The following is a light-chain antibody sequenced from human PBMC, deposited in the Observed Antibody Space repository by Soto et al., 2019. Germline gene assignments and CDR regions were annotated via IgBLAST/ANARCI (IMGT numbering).Light chain of an antibody. Sequence: DIQMTQSPSSVAASVGDRVAITCRASQDIGSWLAWYQQRPGKAPKLLIYAASSLGRGVPSRFSGSGSGTDFTLTISSLQPEDFATYYCQQANSLPLTFGGGTKVEVK. V-gene: IGKV1-12*01. CDR1: QDIGSW. J-gene: IGKJ4*01. CDR3: QQANSLPLT. CDR2: AAS.